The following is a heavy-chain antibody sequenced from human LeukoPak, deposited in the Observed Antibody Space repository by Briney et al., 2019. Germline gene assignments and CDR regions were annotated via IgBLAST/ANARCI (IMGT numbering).Heavy chain of an antibody. CDR2: ISYDGSNK. V-gene: IGHV3-30*18. D-gene: IGHD2/OR15-2a*01. Sequence: GGSLRLSCAASGFTFSTYAMHWVRQAPGKGLEWVAVISYDGSNKYYADSVKGRFTISRDNSKNTLYLQMNSLRAEDTAVYSCAKDRFVVSGLADYWGQGTRVTVSS. J-gene: IGHJ4*02. CDR1: GFTFSTYA. CDR3: AKDRFVVSGLADY.